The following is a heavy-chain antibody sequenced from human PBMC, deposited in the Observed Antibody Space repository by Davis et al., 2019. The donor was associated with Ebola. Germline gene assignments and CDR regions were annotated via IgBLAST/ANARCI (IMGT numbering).Heavy chain of an antibody. Sequence: PGGSLRLSCAASGFTFSSYSMNWVRQAPGRGLEWLSSITSSSSYIYYADSVRGRFTISRDNAKNSLYLQMNSLRADDTAVYYCARSYHDILTGYYYWGQGTLVTVSS. CDR2: ITSSSSYI. D-gene: IGHD3-9*01. V-gene: IGHV3-21*01. CDR1: GFTFSSYS. CDR3: ARSYHDILTGYYY. J-gene: IGHJ4*02.